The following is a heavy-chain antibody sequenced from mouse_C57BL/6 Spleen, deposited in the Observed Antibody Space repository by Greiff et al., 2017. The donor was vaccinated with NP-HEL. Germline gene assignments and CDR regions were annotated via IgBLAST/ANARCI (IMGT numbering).Heavy chain of an antibody. D-gene: IGHD2-4*01. CDR1: GYAFSSYW. Sequence: QVQLQQSGAELVKPGASVKISCKASGYAFSSYWMNWVKQRPGKGLEWIGQIYPGDGDTNYNGKFKGKATLTADKSSSTAYMQLSSLTSEDSAVYFCARGGLYYDYDGPSAAYWGQGTLVTVSA. V-gene: IGHV1-80*01. CDR3: ARGGLYYDYDGPSAAY. J-gene: IGHJ3*01. CDR2: IYPGDGDT.